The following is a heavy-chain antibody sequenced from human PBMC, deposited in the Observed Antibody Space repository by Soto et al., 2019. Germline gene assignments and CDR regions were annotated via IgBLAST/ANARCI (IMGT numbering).Heavy chain of an antibody. J-gene: IGHJ3*01. CDR1: GFAFSSFW. V-gene: IGHV3-7*03. CDR3: ARADNYIDSDGFFDDALDV. Sequence: EEELVESGGDLVQPGGSLRLSCAASGFAFSSFWMSWVRQAPGKGLEWVANIKSDGGEKYYVDSVKGRFTITRDNAKKSLYLQMNSLRVEDTAVYYCARADNYIDSDGFFDDALDVWGQGTKVTVSS. CDR2: IKSDGGEK. D-gene: IGHD2-21*01.